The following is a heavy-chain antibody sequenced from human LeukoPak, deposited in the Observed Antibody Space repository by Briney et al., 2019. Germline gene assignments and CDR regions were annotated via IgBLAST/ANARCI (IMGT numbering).Heavy chain of an antibody. J-gene: IGHJ4*02. Sequence: PGGSLRLSCAASGFTFSSYWMSWVRQAPGKGLEWVANIKQDGSEKYYVDSVKGRFTISRDNAKNSLYLQMNSLRAEDTAVYYCARDREDILTGYLYYFDFWGQGTLVTVSS. CDR2: IKQDGSEK. D-gene: IGHD3-9*01. CDR3: ARDREDILTGYLYYFDF. CDR1: GFTFSSYW. V-gene: IGHV3-7*01.